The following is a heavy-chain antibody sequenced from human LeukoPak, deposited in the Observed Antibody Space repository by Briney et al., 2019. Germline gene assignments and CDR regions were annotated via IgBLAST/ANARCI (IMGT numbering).Heavy chain of an antibody. Sequence: PGGSLRLSCAASGFTFSRHGIHWVRQAPGKGLEWVAVISYDGSNKYYADSVKGRFTISRDNSKNTLYLQMNSLRAEDTAVYYCATGDKGLLFKRRKGGFDPWGQGTLVTVSS. CDR1: GFTFSRHG. V-gene: IGHV3-30*03. CDR2: ISYDGSNK. D-gene: IGHD2-2*01. CDR3: ATGDKGLLFKRRKGGFDP. J-gene: IGHJ5*02.